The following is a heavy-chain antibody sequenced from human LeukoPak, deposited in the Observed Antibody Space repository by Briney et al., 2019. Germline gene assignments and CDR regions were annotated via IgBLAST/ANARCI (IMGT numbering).Heavy chain of an antibody. D-gene: IGHD3-10*01. V-gene: IGHV3-30-3*01. J-gene: IGHJ5*02. CDR1: GFTFSTYV. CDR3: ARDPFVLWFGELST. Sequence: GGSLRLSCAAPGFTFSTYVMHWVRQAPGKGLEWVAVISYDGSNKYYADSVKGRFTISRDNSKNTLYLQMNSLRAEDTAVYYCARDPFVLWFGELSTWGQGTLVTVSS. CDR2: ISYDGSNK.